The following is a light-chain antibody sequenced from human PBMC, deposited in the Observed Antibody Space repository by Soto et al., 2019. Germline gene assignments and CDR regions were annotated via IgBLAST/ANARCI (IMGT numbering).Light chain of an antibody. CDR2: EGS. CDR1: SSDVGSYNL. CDR3: CSYAGSSTPIYV. J-gene: IGLJ1*01. V-gene: IGLV2-23*01. Sequence: QSALTQPASVSGSPGQSITISCTGTSSDVGSYNLVSWYQQHPGKAPKLMIYEGSKRPSGVSNRFSGSKSGNTASLTISVLQAEVEADYYCCSYAGSSTPIYVFGTGTKVTVL.